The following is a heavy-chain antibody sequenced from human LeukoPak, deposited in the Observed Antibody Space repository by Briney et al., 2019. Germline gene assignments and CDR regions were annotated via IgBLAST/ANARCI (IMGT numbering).Heavy chain of an antibody. D-gene: IGHD6-13*01. CDR2: INPNSGGA. Sequence: ASVKVSCKASGYTFTGYYMHWVRQAPGQGLEWMGWINPNSGGANYAQKFQGRVTLTRDTSISTAYMELSSLRSDDTAVYYCARTQLTIASTGTPTRWFDPWGQGTLVTVSS. CDR1: GYTFTGYY. CDR3: ARTQLTIASTGTPTRWFDP. V-gene: IGHV1-2*02. J-gene: IGHJ5*02.